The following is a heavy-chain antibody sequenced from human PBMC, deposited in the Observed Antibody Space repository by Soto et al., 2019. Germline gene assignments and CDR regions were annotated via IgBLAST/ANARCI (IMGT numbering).Heavy chain of an antibody. J-gene: IGHJ1*01. D-gene: IGHD3-10*01. CDR3: AKAPGAYYYGSGSPEYFQH. Sequence: PGGSLRLSCAASGFTFSSYAMSWVRQAPGKGLEWVSAISGSGGSTYYADSVKGRFTISRDNSKNTLYLQMNSLRAEDTAVYYCAKAPGAYYYGSGSPEYFQHWGQGT. CDR2: ISGSGGST. V-gene: IGHV3-23*01. CDR1: GFTFSSYA.